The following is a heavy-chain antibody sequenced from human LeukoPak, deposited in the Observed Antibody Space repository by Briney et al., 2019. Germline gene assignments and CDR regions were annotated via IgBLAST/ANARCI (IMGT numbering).Heavy chain of an antibody. D-gene: IGHD3-3*01. CDR2: IYSDGST. CDR1: GFTVSTNY. V-gene: IGHV3-53*01. Sequence: GGSLRLSCAASGFTVSTNYMSWVRQAPGKKLEWVSDIYSDGSTFYADSVKGRFTISRDNSKNTLYLQMNSLRAEDAAVYHCARYDFILISYFDLWGRGTLVTVSS. CDR3: ARYDFILISYFDL. J-gene: IGHJ2*01.